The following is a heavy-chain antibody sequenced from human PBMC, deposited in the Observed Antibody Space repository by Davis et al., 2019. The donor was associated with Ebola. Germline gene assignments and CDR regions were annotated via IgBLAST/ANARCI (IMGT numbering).Heavy chain of an antibody. CDR2: FYYTGTT. V-gene: IGHV4-39*01. CDR3: ASLRQTYDSSGYSQPFDY. CDR1: GASITSPAYY. J-gene: IGHJ4*02. D-gene: IGHD3-22*01. Sequence: SETLSLTCTVSGASITSPAYYWGWIRQPPGKGLEWIGTFYYTGTTFYNPTLKSRITVSVDPSKNQFSLKLNSATAADTAVYYCASLRQTYDSSGYSQPFDYWGQGSLVTVSS.